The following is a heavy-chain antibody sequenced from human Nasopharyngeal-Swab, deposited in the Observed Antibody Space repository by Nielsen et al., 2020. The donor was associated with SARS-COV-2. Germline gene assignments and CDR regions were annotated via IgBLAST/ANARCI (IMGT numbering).Heavy chain of an antibody. D-gene: IGHD1-26*01. CDR1: GFTFGDYA. CDR2: IRSKTYVGAP. Sequence: GGSLRLSCTTSGFTFGDYAMSWFRQAPGKGLEWVGFIRSKTYVGAPEYAPSVKGRFTISRDVAESIAYLQMNSLETEDTGVYYCARSVGSFYGQGAFDIWGQGTMVTVSS. J-gene: IGHJ3*02. CDR3: ARSVGSFYGQGAFDI. V-gene: IGHV3-49*03.